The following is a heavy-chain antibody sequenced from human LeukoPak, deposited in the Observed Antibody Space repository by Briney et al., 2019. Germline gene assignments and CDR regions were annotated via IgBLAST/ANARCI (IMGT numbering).Heavy chain of an antibody. J-gene: IGHJ4*02. CDR3: ATSSFASGYFWRRFDF. CDR1: GFTVSTNR. D-gene: IGHD6-25*01. V-gene: IGHV3-66*01. Sequence: GGSLRLSCAASGFTVSTNRMSWVRQAPGKVLEWVSGIFSGDTTFYADSVKGRFSISRGNSKNTVYLQMNSLRAEDTAVYYCATSSFASGYFWRRFDFWGQGVLVTVSS. CDR2: IFSGDTT.